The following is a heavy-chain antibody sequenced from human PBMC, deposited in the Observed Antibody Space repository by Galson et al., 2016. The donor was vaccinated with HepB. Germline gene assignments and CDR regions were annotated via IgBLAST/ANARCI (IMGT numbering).Heavy chain of an antibody. CDR1: GYSFSSYA. CDR3: ARDREHWEPDCLFDY. CDR2: ISTYNGYR. J-gene: IGHJ4*02. V-gene: IGHV1-18*01. D-gene: IGHD1-26*01. Sequence: SVKVSCKASGYSFSSYAITWVRPAPGQGLEWLGWISTYNGYRNYAHTFQGRVTMAIDTATSTTYLELRSPSSDDSAVYYCARDREHWEPDCLFDYSGQGTLVTVSS.